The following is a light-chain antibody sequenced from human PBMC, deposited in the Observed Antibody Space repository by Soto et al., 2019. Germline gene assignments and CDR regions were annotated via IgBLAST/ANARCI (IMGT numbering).Light chain of an antibody. CDR1: ESVSSSC. CDR2: GAS. CDR3: HQYGSSPT. J-gene: IGKJ1*01. Sequence: EIVLTQSPGTLSLSPGERATLSCRASESVSSSCLAWYQQKPGQAPRLLIYGASSRATGIPDRFSGSGSGTDFTLTISRLEPEDFAVYYCHQYGSSPTFRQGTKVEIK. V-gene: IGKV3-20*01.